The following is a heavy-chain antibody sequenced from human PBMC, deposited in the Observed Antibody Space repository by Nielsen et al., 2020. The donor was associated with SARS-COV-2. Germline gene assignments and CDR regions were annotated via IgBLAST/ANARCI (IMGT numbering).Heavy chain of an antibody. J-gene: IGHJ4*02. Sequence: SLRLSCAASGFTFDDYAMHWVRQAPGKGLEWVSGISWNSGSIGYADSVKGRFTISRDNAKNSLYLQMNSLRAEDTALYYCAALNPWFGDLAEWWGQGTLVTVSS. CDR2: ISWNSGSI. CDR3: AALNPWFGDLAEW. CDR1: GFTFDDYA. D-gene: IGHD3-10*01. V-gene: IGHV3-9*01.